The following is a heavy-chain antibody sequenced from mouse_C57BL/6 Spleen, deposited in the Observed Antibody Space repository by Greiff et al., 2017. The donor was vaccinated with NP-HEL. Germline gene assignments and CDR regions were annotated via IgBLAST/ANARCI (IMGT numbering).Heavy chain of an antibody. V-gene: IGHV5-9*01. J-gene: IGHJ2*01. CDR1: GFTFSSYT. CDR2: ISGGGGNT. CDR3: ARLNWDGFFDY. Sequence: EVMLVESGGGLVKPGGSLKLSCAASGFTFSSYTMSWVRQTPEKRLEWVATISGGGGNTYYPDSVKGRFTISRDNAKNTLYLQMSSLRSEDTALYYCARLNWDGFFDYWGQGTTLTVSS. D-gene: IGHD4-1*02.